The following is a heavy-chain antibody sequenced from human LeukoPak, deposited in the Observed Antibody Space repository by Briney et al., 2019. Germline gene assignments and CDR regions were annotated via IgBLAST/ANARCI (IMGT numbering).Heavy chain of an antibody. V-gene: IGHV3-30*02. D-gene: IGHD4/OR15-4a*01. CDR2: IRYDGTQK. CDR3: AKVSLNMVNDAFDI. CDR1: GFTFSSYE. Sequence: GGSLRLSCAASGFTFSSYEMNWVRQAPGKGLEWVAFIRYDGTQKYYADFVKGRFTISRDNSKNTLYLQMNSLRPEDTAVYYCAKVSLNMVNDAFDIWGQGTVVTVSS. J-gene: IGHJ3*02.